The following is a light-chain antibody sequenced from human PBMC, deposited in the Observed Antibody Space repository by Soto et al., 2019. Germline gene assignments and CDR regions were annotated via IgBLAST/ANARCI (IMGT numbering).Light chain of an antibody. CDR3: HQYNNWPPWT. J-gene: IGKJ1*01. V-gene: IGKV3D-15*01. Sequence: DIVMTQSPATLSVSPGERATFSCRASQSIRNDLAWYQQKPGQAPRLLIYDASTRTTGIPARFSGSGSGTEFTLTISSLQSDDFAIYYCHQYNNWPPWTFGQGTKVEI. CDR2: DAS. CDR1: QSIRND.